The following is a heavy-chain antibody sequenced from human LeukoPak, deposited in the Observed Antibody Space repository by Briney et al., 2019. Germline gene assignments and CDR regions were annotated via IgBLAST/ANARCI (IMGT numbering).Heavy chain of an antibody. D-gene: IGHD3-10*02. CDR3: AKVPMFGYMDV. CDR1: GLTFSSYV. J-gene: IGHJ6*03. Sequence: GGSLRLSCVASGLTFSSYVMNWVRQAPGKWLEWVSSIGGSGGSTNYADSVKGRFTISRDNSKNTLYLQMNSLRAEDTAVYYCAKVPMFGYMDVWGKGTTVTVSS. V-gene: IGHV3-23*01. CDR2: IGGSGGST.